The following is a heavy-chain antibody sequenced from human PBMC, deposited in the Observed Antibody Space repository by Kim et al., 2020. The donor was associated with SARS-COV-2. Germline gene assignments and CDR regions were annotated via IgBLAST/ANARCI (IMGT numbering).Heavy chain of an antibody. D-gene: IGHD3-10*01. J-gene: IGHJ3*02. Sequence: YNPSQKSRVTKSVYTSKKQFSLKLSSGPAADTAEYYCARGSGKFNAFDIWGQGTMVTVSS. V-gene: IGHV4-59*09. CDR3: ARGSGKFNAFDI.